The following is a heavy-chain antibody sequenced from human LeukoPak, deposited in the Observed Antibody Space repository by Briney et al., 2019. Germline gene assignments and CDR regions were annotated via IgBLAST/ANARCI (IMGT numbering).Heavy chain of an antibody. CDR2: ISSSGETT. CDR3: AKGTKLAVAANNYFDY. CDR1: GFTFSSYV. J-gene: IGHJ4*02. D-gene: IGHD2-15*01. V-gene: IGHV3-23*01. Sequence: PGGSLRLSCAASGFTFSSYVMNWVRQAPGKGLEWVSAISSSGETTFYAGSGKGRFTISRDNSKNTLYLQMNSLRAEDTAVYYCAKGTKLAVAANNYFDYWGQGTLLTVSS.